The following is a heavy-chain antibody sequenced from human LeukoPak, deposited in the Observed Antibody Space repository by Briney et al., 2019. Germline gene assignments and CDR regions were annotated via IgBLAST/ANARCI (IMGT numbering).Heavy chain of an antibody. D-gene: IGHD3-22*01. CDR3: ARGGLENGYHSNDGFDI. J-gene: IGHJ3*02. CDR1: GYTFTSYD. V-gene: IGHV1-8*01. Sequence: ASVKVSCKASGYTFTSYDINWVRQATGQGLEWMGWMNPNSGNTGYAQKFQGRVTMTRNTSISTAYMELSSLRSEDTAVYYCARGGLENGYHSNDGFDIWGQGTMVTVSS. CDR2: MNPNSGNT.